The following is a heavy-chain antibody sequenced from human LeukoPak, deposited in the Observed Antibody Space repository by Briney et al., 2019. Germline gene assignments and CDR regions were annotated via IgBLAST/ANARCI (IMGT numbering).Heavy chain of an antibody. CDR1: GFTFSDYY. CDR3: ARDPGLHDYGDYSWFDP. CDR2: ISSSGSTI. D-gene: IGHD4-17*01. Sequence: GGSLRLSCAASGFTFSDYYMSWIRQAPGKGLEWVSYISSSGSTIYYADSVKGRFTISRYNAKNSLYLQMNSLRAEDTAVHYCARDPGLHDYGDYSWFDPWGQGTLVTVSS. V-gene: IGHV3-11*01. J-gene: IGHJ5*02.